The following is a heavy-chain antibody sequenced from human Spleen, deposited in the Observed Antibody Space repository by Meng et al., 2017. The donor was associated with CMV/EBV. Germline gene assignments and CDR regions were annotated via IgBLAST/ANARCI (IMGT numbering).Heavy chain of an antibody. CDR3: ATVWSGSYRFDY. Sequence: QVQLQQWGAGLLKPSETLSLTGAVYGGSFSGYYWSWIRQPPGKGLEWIGEINHSGSTNYNPSLKSRVTISVDTSKNQFSLKLSSVTAADTAVYYCATVWSGSYRFDYWGQGTLVTVSS. J-gene: IGHJ4*02. V-gene: IGHV4-34*01. CDR1: GGSFSGYY. D-gene: IGHD1-26*01. CDR2: INHSGST.